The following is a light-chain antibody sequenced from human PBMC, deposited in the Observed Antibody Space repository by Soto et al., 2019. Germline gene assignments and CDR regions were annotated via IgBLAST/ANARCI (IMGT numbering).Light chain of an antibody. Sequence: DIQMTQSPSSLSASVGDRVTITCRAHQDISNYLAWYQQKPGKVPELLIYAASTLLTGVKSRFSGSGSGTGFRLTIIFLQPVDVATYCCQKYNSGPKTFGRGTRLEIK. V-gene: IGKV1-27*01. CDR2: AAS. CDR1: QDISNY. J-gene: IGKJ2*01. CDR3: QKYNSGPKT.